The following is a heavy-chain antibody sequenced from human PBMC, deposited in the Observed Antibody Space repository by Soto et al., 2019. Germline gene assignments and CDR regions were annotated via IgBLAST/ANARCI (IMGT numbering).Heavy chain of an antibody. CDR1: GFTFSSYS. V-gene: IGHV3-48*01. J-gene: IGHJ4*02. CDR2: ISSSSII. Sequence: PGGSLRLSCAASGFTFSSYSINWVRQAPGKGLEWVSYISSSSIIHYADSVKGRFTISRDNAKSSLYLQMNSLRAEDTAVYYCARDRERDGYNFDYWGQGTLVTV. CDR3: ARDRERDGYNFDY. D-gene: IGHD5-12*01.